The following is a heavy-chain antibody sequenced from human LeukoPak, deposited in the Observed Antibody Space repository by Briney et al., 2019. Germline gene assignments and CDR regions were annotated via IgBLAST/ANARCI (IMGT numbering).Heavy chain of an antibody. D-gene: IGHD3-9*01. CDR1: GGSISSHY. V-gene: IGHV4-59*11. J-gene: IGHJ5*02. Sequence: PSETLSLTCTVSGGSISSHYWSWIRQPPGKGLEWIAYIYYGGSTNYNPSLKSRVTISVDTSKNQFSLKLSSVTAADTAVYYCARSGYDILTGYSRFWWFDPWGQGTLVTVSS. CDR2: IYYGGST. CDR3: ARSGYDILTGYSRFWWFDP.